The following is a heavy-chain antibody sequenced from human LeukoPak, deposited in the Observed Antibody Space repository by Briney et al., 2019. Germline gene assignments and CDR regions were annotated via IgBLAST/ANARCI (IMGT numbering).Heavy chain of an antibody. D-gene: IGHD2-15*01. CDR3: ARGGSGYCSAGTCYPFDY. V-gene: IGHV3-23*01. CDR1: GFTFSSYA. Sequence: GGSLRLSCAASGFTFSSYAMSWVRQAPGKGLEWVSAISGSGGSTYYADSVKGRFTISRDNSKNTLYLQMNSLRAEDTAVYYCARGGSGYCSAGTCYPFDYWGQGALVTVSS. CDR2: ISGSGGST. J-gene: IGHJ4*02.